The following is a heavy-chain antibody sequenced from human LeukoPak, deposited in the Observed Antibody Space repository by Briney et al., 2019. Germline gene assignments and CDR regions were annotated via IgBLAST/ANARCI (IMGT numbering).Heavy chain of an antibody. J-gene: IGHJ4*02. V-gene: IGHV1-8*02. CDR2: MNPGSGNT. CDR3: ARLSETAAYYYTSGYYYLGY. D-gene: IGHD3-22*01. Sequence: ASVKVSCKASGYTFGSYDINWVRKATGQGLEWMGWMNPGSGNTGYAQRFKGRVTMTRDTSISTAYMQPSGLRSEDSAVYYCARLSETAAYYYTSGYYYLGYWGQGTLVTVDS. CDR1: GYTFGSYD.